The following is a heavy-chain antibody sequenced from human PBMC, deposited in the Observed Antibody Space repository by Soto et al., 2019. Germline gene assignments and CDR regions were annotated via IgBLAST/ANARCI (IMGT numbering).Heavy chain of an antibody. J-gene: IGHJ6*02. CDR3: ARERSVGYCITTTCPKPFYYYAMDV. Sequence: QVQLVQSGAEVKKPGSSLKVSCKASGGTFTNYAFSWVRQAPGQGLEWMRGIIPVFGTPDYAQKFQGRVTITADESTRTASMELSSLRSDDTAVYYCARERSVGYCITTTCPKPFYYYAMDVWGQGTTVTVSS. CDR2: IIPVFGTP. D-gene: IGHD2-2*01. CDR1: GGTFTNYA. V-gene: IGHV1-69*12.